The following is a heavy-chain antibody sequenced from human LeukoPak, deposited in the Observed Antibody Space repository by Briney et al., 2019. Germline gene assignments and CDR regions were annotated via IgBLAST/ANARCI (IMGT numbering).Heavy chain of an antibody. V-gene: IGHV4-39*07. D-gene: IGHD3-10*01. Sequence: NPSETLSLTCTVSGXSISSSSYYWGWIRQPPGKGLEWIGSIYYSGSTYYNPSLKSRVTISVDKYKNQFSLKLSSVTAADTAVYYCAPYGSGFSIDDYWGQGTLVTVSS. CDR1: GXSISSSSYY. CDR3: APYGSGFSIDDY. J-gene: IGHJ4*02. CDR2: IYYSGST.